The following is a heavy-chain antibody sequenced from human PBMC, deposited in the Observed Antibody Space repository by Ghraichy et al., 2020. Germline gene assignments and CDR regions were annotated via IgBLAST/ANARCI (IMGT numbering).Heavy chain of an antibody. V-gene: IGHV1-69*06. CDR3: ARGTYDFWSGYHHGYFDL. Sequence: SVKVSCKASGDTFSSYAISWVRQAPGQGLEWMGGIIPIFGTANYAQKFQGRVTITADKSTSTAYMELSSLRSEDTAVYYCARGTYDFWSGYHHGYFDLWGRGTLVNGSS. D-gene: IGHD3-3*01. CDR1: GDTFSSYA. CDR2: IIPIFGTA. J-gene: IGHJ2*01.